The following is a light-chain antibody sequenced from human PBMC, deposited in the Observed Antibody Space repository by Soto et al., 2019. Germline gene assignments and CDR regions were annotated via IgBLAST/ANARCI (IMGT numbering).Light chain of an antibody. CDR3: QQRSNWPPYT. V-gene: IGKV3-11*01. J-gene: IGKJ2*01. CDR2: DAS. CDR1: QSVSSY. Sequence: EIVLTQSPATLSLSPGERATLSCRASQSVSSYLAWYQQKPGQAPRLLIYDASNRATGIPARFSGSGSGTDFPLTISNLEPEDFAVYYCQQRSNWPPYTFGQGTKLEIK.